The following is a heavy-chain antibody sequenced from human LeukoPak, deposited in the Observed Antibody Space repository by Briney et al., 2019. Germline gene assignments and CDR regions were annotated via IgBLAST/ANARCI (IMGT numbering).Heavy chain of an antibody. CDR2: IKSKTDGGTT. V-gene: IGHV3-15*01. CDR3: TTEGELWLSFDY. Sequence: PGGSLRLSCAASGFRFSTYWMSWVRQAPGKGLEWVGRIKSKTDGGTTDYAAPVKGRFTISRDDSKNTLYLQMNSLKTEDTAVYYCTTEGELWLSFDYWGQGTLVTVSS. J-gene: IGHJ4*02. D-gene: IGHD3-16*01. CDR1: GFRFSTYW.